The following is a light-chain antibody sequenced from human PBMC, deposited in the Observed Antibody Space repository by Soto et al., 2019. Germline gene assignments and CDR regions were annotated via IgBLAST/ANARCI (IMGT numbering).Light chain of an antibody. Sequence: EIVMTQSPATLSVSPGERATLSCRASQRVSSNLAWYQQKPGQAPRLLIYGASTRATGIPATFSGSGSATEFTLTISSLQSEDFAVYYCQQYNNWPLTFGQGTKVEIK. CDR1: QRVSSN. J-gene: IGKJ1*01. V-gene: IGKV3-15*01. CDR2: GAS. CDR3: QQYNNWPLT.